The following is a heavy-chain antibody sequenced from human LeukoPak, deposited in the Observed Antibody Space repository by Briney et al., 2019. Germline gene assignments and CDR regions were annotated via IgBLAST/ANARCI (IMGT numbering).Heavy chain of an antibody. J-gene: IGHJ4*02. CDR1: GFTFSSFT. V-gene: IGHV3-23*01. D-gene: IGHD6-25*01. Sequence: GGSLRLSCAASGFTFSSFTMRRVRQPPGKGLEWVSTIGTGGGGTYYADSVRGRFTISRDSSKNTLYLQMNSLRAEDTAVYYCARGSGYFFDYWGQGTLVTVSS. CDR2: IGTGGGGT. CDR3: ARGSGYFFDY.